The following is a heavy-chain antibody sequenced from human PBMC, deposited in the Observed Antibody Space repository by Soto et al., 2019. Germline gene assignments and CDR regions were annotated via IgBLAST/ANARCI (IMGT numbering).Heavy chain of an antibody. CDR3: AGADGVGFVGP. CDR2: INAGNGNT. Sequence: QVQIVQSGAEEKKPGASVKVSCKASGYTFTGYAMQWVRQAPGQRLEWMGWINAGNGNTKYSQKFQGRVTITRDTSASTAYMELSSLRSEDTAVYYCAGADGVGFVGPWGQGTLVTVSS. J-gene: IGHJ5*02. V-gene: IGHV1-3*05. D-gene: IGHD2-2*01. CDR1: GYTFTGYA.